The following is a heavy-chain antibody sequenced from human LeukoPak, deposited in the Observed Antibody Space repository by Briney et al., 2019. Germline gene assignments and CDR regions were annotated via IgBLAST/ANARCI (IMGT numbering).Heavy chain of an antibody. D-gene: IGHD6-13*01. V-gene: IGHV4-59*11. CDR1: GGSISSHY. CDR2: ISYSGST. CDR3: ARTVYKSNWFSSWFDP. J-gene: IGHJ5*02. Sequence: PSETLSLTCSVSGGSISSHYWSWIRQPPGMGLEWIGYISYSGSTNYNPSLRSRVTISLDTSTNQFSLNLSSVTAADTAVYYCARTVYKSNWFSSWFDPWGQGTLVTVSS.